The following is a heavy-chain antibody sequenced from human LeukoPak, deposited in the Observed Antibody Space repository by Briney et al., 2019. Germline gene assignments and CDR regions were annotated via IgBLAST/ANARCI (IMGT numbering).Heavy chain of an antibody. Sequence: GESLKISCEGSGYNFPRYWIGWVRQMPGKGLEWMGIIYPGDSDTRYSPSFQGQVTISADKSINTTYLQWSSLKASDSAIYYCARLTNHFLNGYYIDYWGQGALVTVSS. CDR2: IYPGDSDT. CDR3: ARLTNHFLNGYYIDY. D-gene: IGHD3-3*02. V-gene: IGHV5-51*01. J-gene: IGHJ4*02. CDR1: GYNFPRYW.